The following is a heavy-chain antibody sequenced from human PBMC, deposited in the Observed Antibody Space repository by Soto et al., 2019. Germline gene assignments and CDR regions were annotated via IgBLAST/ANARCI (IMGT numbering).Heavy chain of an antibody. CDR3: ARDNNWADY. CDR2: ISAANGNT. J-gene: IGHJ4*02. Sequence: QVQLVQSGTEVKEPGASVKVSCKASGYTFANSAMHWVRQAPGQRREGMGWISAANGNTKYSQRFQGRLTISRDTSASTAVMELSGLRYEDTAVYYGARDNNWADYWGQGTLVTVSS. V-gene: IGHV1-3*01. D-gene: IGHD1-1*01. CDR1: GYTFANSA.